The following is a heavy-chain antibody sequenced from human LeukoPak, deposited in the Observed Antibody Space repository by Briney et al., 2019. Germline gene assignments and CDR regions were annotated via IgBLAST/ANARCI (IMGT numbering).Heavy chain of an antibody. J-gene: IGHJ4*02. D-gene: IGHD5-18*01. CDR3: ARGAAMVIVSYFDY. Sequence: GASVKVSCKASGGTFSSYAISWVRQAPGQGLEWMGGIIPIFGTANYAQKFQGRVTITADESTSTAYMELSSLRSEDTAVYYCARGAAMVIVSYFDYWGQGTLVTVSS. CDR2: IIPIFGTA. V-gene: IGHV1-69*01. CDR1: GGTFSSYA.